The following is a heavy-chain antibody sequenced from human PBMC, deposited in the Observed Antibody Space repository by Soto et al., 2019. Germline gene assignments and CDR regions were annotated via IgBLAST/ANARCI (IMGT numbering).Heavy chain of an antibody. CDR2: IYYSGST. CDR3: ARDPAVVTPHYYYYYGMDV. J-gene: IGHJ6*01. CDR1: GGSISSYY. D-gene: IGHD6-19*01. Sequence: QVQLQESGPGLVKPSETLSLTCTVSGGSISSYYWSWIRQPPGKGLEWIGYIYYSGSTNYNPSLKSRVTISVDTSKNQFSLKLSSVTAADTAVYYCARDPAVVTPHYYYYYGMDVW. V-gene: IGHV4-59*01.